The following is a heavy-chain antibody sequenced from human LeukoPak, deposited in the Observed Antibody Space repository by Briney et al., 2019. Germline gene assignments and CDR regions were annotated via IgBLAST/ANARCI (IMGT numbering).Heavy chain of an antibody. CDR3: ARWSFSTWRAFDI. CDR1: GGTFSSYA. Sequence: VASVKVSCKAPGGTFSSYAISWVRQAPGQGLEWMGGIIPIFGTANYAQKFQGRVTITADESTSTAYMELSSLRSEDTAVYYCARWSFSTWRAFDIWGQGTMVTVSS. V-gene: IGHV1-69*13. CDR2: IIPIFGTA. J-gene: IGHJ3*02. D-gene: IGHD2/OR15-2a*01.